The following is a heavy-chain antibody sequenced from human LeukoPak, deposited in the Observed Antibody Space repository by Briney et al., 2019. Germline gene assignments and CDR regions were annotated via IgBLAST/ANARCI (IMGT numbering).Heavy chain of an antibody. Sequence: GSLRLSCAASGFTFSSYGMHWVRQPPGKGLEGVAVIWYDGSNKYCADSVKGRFTISRDNSKNTLYLQMNSLRADDTAVYYCARGPYYGGPGDYYYGMDVWGQGTTVTVSS. CDR1: GFTFSSYG. CDR2: IWYDGSNK. D-gene: IGHD4-23*01. V-gene: IGHV3-33*01. J-gene: IGHJ6*02. CDR3: ARGPYYGGPGDYYYGMDV.